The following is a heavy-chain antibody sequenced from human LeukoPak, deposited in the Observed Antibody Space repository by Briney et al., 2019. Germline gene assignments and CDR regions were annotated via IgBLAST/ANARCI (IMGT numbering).Heavy chain of an antibody. CDR1: GLTVSSNS. J-gene: IGHJ4*02. CDR3: ARDGGTSTPFDY. V-gene: IGHV3-48*04. D-gene: IGHD2-15*01. CDR2: ISSSGSTI. Sequence: GGSLRLSCTVSGLTVSSNSMSWVRQAPGKGLEWVSYISSSGSTILYADSVKGRFTISRDNAKSTVYLQMNSLTPEDTAVYYCARDGGTSTPFDYWGQGTLVTVSS.